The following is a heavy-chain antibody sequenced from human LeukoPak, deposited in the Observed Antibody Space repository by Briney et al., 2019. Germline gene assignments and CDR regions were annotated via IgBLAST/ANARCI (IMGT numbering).Heavy chain of an antibody. CDR1: GFTFSGSA. D-gene: IGHD6-19*01. V-gene: IGHV3-73*01. Sequence: GGSLRLSCAASGFTFSGSAMHWVRQASGKGLEWVGRIRSKANSYATAYAASVKGRFTISRDDSKNTAYLQMNSLKTEDTAVYYCTGIYSSGRTMIDSWGQGTLVTVSS. CDR3: TGIYSSGRTMIDS. CDR2: IRSKANSYAT. J-gene: IGHJ4*02.